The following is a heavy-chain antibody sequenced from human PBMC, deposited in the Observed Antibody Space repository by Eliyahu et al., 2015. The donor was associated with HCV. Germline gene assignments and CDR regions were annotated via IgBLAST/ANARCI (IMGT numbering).Heavy chain of an antibody. CDR1: GFSLSTRGMC. CDR3: ARMEALTSFSHDC. J-gene: IGHJ4*02. D-gene: IGHD2-2*01. Sequence: QVTLRESGPALVKPTQTLTLTCTFSGFSLSTRGMCVTWIRQPPGKALEWLALIDXDGDKYYSTSLKTRLTISRDTSRNQVVLTMTNMDPVDTATYFCARMEALTSFSHDCWGQGTLVTVSS. V-gene: IGHV2-70*01. CDR2: IDXDGDK.